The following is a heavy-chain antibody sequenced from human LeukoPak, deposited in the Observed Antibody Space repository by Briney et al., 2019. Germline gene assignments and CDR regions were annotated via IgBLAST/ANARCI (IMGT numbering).Heavy chain of an antibody. CDR3: AKEDGSAYHWYFDL. Sequence: GGSLRLSCAASGFTFSSYAMSWVRQAPGKGLEWVSGIYGSGSGTHYADSVKGRFTISRDNSKNTLYLEMNSLRAEDTALYYCAKEDGSAYHWYFDLWGRGTRDSVSS. CDR2: IYGSGSGT. CDR1: GFTFSSYA. V-gene: IGHV3-23*05. J-gene: IGHJ2*01. D-gene: IGHD6-25*01.